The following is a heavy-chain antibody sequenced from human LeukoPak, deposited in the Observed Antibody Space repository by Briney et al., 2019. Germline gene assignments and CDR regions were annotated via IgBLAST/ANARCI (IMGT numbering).Heavy chain of an antibody. CDR1: GYSFDRYG. V-gene: IGHV1-18*01. Sequence: ASVKVSCKASGYSFDRYGISWVRQAPGQGLEWLGWIGAFNGNTNYAQNLQGRVTMTADTSTTTAYMELRSLSPDDTAVYYCARDFLSYDGSENHFEDTFDIWGQGTMVTVSS. J-gene: IGHJ3*02. CDR2: IGAFNGNT. CDR3: ARDFLSYDGSENHFEDTFDI. D-gene: IGHD3-22*01.